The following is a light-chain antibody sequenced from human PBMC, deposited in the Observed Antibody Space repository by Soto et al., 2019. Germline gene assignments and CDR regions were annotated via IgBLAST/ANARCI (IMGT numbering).Light chain of an antibody. CDR2: DVS. CDR3: SSYTSSSTAV. Sequence: QSVLTQPASASGSPGQPITISCTGTSSDVGGYNYVSWYQQHPGKAPKLMIYDVSNRPSGVSNRFSGSKSGNTASLTISGLQAEDEADYYCSSYTSSSTAVFGGGTQLTVL. V-gene: IGLV2-14*01. CDR1: SSDVGGYNY. J-gene: IGLJ7*01.